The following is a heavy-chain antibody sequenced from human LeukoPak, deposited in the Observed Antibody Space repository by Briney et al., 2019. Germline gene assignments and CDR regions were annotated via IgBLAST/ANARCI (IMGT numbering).Heavy chain of an antibody. V-gene: IGHV3-33*07. Sequence: PGRSLRLSCAASGFTFSSNGMYWVRQAPGKGLEWVSLIWYDGSKKYYVDSVKGRFTISRDNSKNILYLQMDSLRVEDTAIYYCARMTGSSADYWGQGTLVTVSS. CDR1: GFTFSSNG. CDR2: IWYDGSKK. J-gene: IGHJ4*02. D-gene: IGHD1-26*01. CDR3: ARMTGSSADY.